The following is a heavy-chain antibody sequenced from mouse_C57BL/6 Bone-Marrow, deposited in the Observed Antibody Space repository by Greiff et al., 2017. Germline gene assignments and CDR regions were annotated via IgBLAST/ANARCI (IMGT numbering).Heavy chain of an antibody. CDR2: INPNNGGT. V-gene: IGHV1-26*01. CDR3: ARCDYDYDEDWYLDV. D-gene: IGHD2-4*01. J-gene: IGHJ1*03. Sequence: EVQLLQSGPELVKPGASVKISCKASGYTFTDYYMNWVKQSHGKSLEWIGDINPNNGGTSYNEKFKGKATVTVDKSSSKAYMELRSLKSEDTAEYYCARCDYDYDEDWYLDVWGTGTTVTVSS. CDR1: GYTFTDYY.